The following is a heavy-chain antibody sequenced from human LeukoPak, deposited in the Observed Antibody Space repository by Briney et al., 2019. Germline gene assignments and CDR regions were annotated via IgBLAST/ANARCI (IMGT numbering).Heavy chain of an antibody. Sequence: ASVKVSCKASGYTFTSYYMHWVRQAPGQELEWMGIINPSGGSTSYAQKFQGRVTMTRDTSTSTVYMELSSLRSEDTAVYYCARTGGVATPFDYWGQGTLVTVSS. CDR2: INPSGGST. V-gene: IGHV1-46*01. CDR1: GYTFTSYY. D-gene: IGHD3-3*01. CDR3: ARTGGVATPFDY. J-gene: IGHJ4*02.